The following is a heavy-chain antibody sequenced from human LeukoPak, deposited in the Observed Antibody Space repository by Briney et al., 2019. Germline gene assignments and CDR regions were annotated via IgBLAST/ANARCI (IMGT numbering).Heavy chain of an antibody. CDR2: IRYDGSNK. J-gene: IGHJ6*03. V-gene: IGHV3-30*02. D-gene: IGHD5-24*01. CDR1: GFTFRIYG. CDR3: AKRGRNGSPGYYMDI. Sequence: GGSLRLSCAASGFTFRIYGIHWVRQAPGKGLEWVAFIRYDGSNKYYGDSVKGRFTISRDNSKNTLYLQMDSLRVEDTAVYYCAKRGRNGSPGYYMDIWGKGTTVTVSS.